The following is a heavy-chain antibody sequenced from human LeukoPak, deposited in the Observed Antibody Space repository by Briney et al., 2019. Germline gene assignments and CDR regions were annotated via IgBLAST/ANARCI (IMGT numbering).Heavy chain of an antibody. CDR1: GFTFSNAW. V-gene: IGHV3-21*01. J-gene: IGHJ4*02. D-gene: IGHD1-26*01. Sequence: GGSLRLSCAASGFTFSNAWMSWVRQAPGKGLEWVSSISSSSSYMKYAESVRGRFTISRDNAKNSLYLHMSSLRAEDTAVYYCARLAGAGSSGFDYWGQGTLVTVSS. CDR3: ARLAGAGSSGFDY. CDR2: ISSSSSYM.